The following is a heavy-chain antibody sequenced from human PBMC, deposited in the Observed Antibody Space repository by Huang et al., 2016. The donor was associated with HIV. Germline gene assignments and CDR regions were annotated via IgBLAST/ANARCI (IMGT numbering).Heavy chain of an antibody. CDR1: GYTFSELS. Sequence: QVQLVESGAELKKPGASVRVSCKVSGYTFSELSLHWVRQAPEKGLEWMGGFEPEEGETIYAQRLQGRVTMTEDTSTDTAYMELSSPRPEDTAVYYCATSTPDVGAGVLRSAFDIWGQGTMVTVSS. CDR3: ATSTPDVGAGVLRSAFDI. CDR2: FEPEEGET. D-gene: IGHD2-15*01. V-gene: IGHV1-24*01. J-gene: IGHJ3*02.